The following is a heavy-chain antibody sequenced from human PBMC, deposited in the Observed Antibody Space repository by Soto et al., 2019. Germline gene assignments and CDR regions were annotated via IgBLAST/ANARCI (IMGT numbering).Heavy chain of an antibody. V-gene: IGHV3-15*07. CDR1: PFTYTYAW. D-gene: IGHD6-13*01. CDR3: TTGYGSTWYQ. Sequence: EVQLVESGGGLVRPGGSLRLSCAASPFTYTYAWMNWVRQAPGKGLEWVGHVKRKSDGWATDYGTSLKERFTISRDDSTNMAYLQMNSLRSEDTAVYYCTTGYGSTWYQWGQGTLVTVSA. J-gene: IGHJ4*02. CDR2: VKRKSDGWAT.